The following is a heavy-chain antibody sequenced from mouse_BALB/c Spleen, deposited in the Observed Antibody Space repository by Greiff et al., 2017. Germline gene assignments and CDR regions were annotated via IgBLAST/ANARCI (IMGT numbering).Heavy chain of an antibody. J-gene: IGHJ4*01. V-gene: IGHV1S132*01. CDR3: ARGRIYYGYDGGNYAMDY. CDR2: IFPGTGTT. CDR1: GYTFTSYW. D-gene: IGHD2-2*01. Sequence: QVQLQQSGAELVKPGASVKLSCKTSGYTFTSYWIQWVKQRPGQGLGWIGEIFPGTGTTYYNEKFKGKATLTIDTSSSTAYMQLSSLTSEDSAVYFCARGRIYYGYDGGNYAMDYWGQGTSVTVSS.